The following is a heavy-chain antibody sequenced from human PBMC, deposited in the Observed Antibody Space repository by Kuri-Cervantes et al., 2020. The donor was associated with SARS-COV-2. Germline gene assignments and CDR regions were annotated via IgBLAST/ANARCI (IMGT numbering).Heavy chain of an antibody. D-gene: IGHD3-22*01. CDR1: GGSISSYY. J-gene: IGHJ5*02. V-gene: IGHV4-38-2*02. Sequence: ESLKISCTVSGGSISSYYWSWIRQPPGKGLEWIGSIYHSGSTYYNPSLKSRVTISVDTSKNQFSLKLSSVTAADTAVYYCARVVTNPLDYDSSGSTFDPWGQGTLVTVSS. CDR2: IYHSGST. CDR3: ARVVTNPLDYDSSGSTFDP.